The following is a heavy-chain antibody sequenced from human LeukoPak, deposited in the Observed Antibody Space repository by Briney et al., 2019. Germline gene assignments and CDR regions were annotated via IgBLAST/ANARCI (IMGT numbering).Heavy chain of an antibody. Sequence: SETLSLTCTVSGVSISSYYWSWIRQPPGKGLEWIGYIYYSGSTNYNPSLKSRVTISVDTSKNQFSLKLSSVTATDTAVYYCARASVSGSSYYYYYYGMDVWGQGTPVTVSS. CDR3: ARASVSGSSYYYYYYGMDV. CDR1: GVSISSYY. D-gene: IGHD3-10*01. V-gene: IGHV4-59*12. CDR2: IYYSGST. J-gene: IGHJ6*02.